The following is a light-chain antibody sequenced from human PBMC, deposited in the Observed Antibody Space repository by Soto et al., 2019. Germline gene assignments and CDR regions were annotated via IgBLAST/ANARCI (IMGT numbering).Light chain of an antibody. Sequence: QSALTQPRSVSGSPGQSVSISCTGARSDVGGYDYVSWYQQHPDKAPKVIIYDVIKRPSGVPDRFSGSKSGNTASLTISGLQSADEADYYCCSYAGSYSYVVGPGTKVTVL. J-gene: IGLJ1*01. V-gene: IGLV2-11*01. CDR2: DVI. CDR3: CSYAGSYSYV. CDR1: RSDVGGYDY.